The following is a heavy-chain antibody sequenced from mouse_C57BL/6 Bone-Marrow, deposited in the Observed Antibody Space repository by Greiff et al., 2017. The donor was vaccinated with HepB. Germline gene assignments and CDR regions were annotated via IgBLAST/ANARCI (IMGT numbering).Heavy chain of an antibody. CDR1: GFTFSDYY. CDR3: ARDKDYGSSPHWYFDV. D-gene: IGHD1-1*01. J-gene: IGHJ1*03. Sequence: EVMLVESEGGLVQPGSSMKLSCTASGFTFSDYYMAWVRQVPEKGLEWVANINYDGSSTYYLDSLKSRFIISRDNAKNILYLQMSSLKSEDTATYYCARDKDYGSSPHWYFDVWGTGTTVTVSS. V-gene: IGHV5-16*01. CDR2: INYDGSST.